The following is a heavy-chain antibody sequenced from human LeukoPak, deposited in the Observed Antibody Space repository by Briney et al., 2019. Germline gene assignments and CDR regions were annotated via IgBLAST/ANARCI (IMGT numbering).Heavy chain of an antibody. CDR2: VLYSGRT. CDR1: GGSISTTSDY. V-gene: IGHV4-39*01. D-gene: IGHD3-9*01. Sequence: SETLSLTCTVSGGSISTTSDYWGWLRQPPGEGLEWIGSVLYSGRTFYDPSLKTRLTVSVDTSKNQFSLQLHSVTAADTAVYYCAREDAVNSDNAFDIWGRGTMGTVSS. CDR3: AREDAVNSDNAFDI. J-gene: IGHJ3*02.